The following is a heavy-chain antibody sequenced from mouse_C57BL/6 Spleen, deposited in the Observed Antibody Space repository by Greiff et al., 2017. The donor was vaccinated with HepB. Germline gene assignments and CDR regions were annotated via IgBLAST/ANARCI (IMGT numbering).Heavy chain of an antibody. D-gene: IGHD2-4*01. CDR1: GFTFSSYT. CDR3: ARLYDYDWYFDV. J-gene: IGHJ1*03. CDR2: ISGGGGNT. Sequence: EVHLVDSGGGLVKPGGSLKLSCAASGFTFSSYTMSWVRQTPEKRLEWVATISGGGGNTYYPDSVKGRFTISRDNAKNTLYLQMSSLRSEDTALYYCARLYDYDWYFDVWGTGTTVTVSS. V-gene: IGHV5-9*01.